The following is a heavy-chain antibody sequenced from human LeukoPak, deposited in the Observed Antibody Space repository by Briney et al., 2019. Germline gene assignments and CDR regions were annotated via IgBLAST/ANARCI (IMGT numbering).Heavy chain of an antibody. CDR2: IRYDGSNK. J-gene: IGHJ4*02. V-gene: IGHV3-30*02. CDR1: GFTFSSYG. CDR3: AKMGLDYYASSGYYGYFDY. Sequence: GGSLRLSCAASGFTFSSYGMHWVRQAPGKGLEWVAFIRYDGSNKYYADSVKGRFTISRDNSKNTLYLQMNSLRPEDTAVYYCAKMGLDYYASSGYYGYFDYWGQGTLGTVSS. D-gene: IGHD3-22*01.